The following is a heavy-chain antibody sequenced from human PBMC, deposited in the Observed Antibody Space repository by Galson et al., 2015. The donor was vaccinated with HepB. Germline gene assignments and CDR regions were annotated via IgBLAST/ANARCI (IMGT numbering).Heavy chain of an antibody. CDR1: GFTFSSFG. J-gene: IGHJ3*02. Sequence: SLRLSCAASGFTFSSFGMHWVRQAPGKGLEWVALISYDGSNKYYADSVRGRFTISRDNSKNTLYLQMNSLRTEDTAVYYCAKDRSHAFDIWGQGTMVTVSS. CDR3: AKDRSHAFDI. CDR2: ISYDGSNK. V-gene: IGHV3-30*18.